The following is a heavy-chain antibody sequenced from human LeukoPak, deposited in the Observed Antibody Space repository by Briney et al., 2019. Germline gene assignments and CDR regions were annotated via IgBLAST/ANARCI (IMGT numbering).Heavy chain of an antibody. J-gene: IGHJ4*02. Sequence: PGGSLRLSCAASGFTFSIYTMNWVRQAPGKGLECVSYISSGSSAIYYADSVKGRFAISRDNAKNSLYLQMNSLRAEDTAVYYCVSAYNGYSYGYGYWGQGTLVTVSS. V-gene: IGHV3-48*01. CDR1: GFTFSIYT. CDR2: ISSGSSAI. CDR3: VSAYNGYSYGYGY. D-gene: IGHD5-18*01.